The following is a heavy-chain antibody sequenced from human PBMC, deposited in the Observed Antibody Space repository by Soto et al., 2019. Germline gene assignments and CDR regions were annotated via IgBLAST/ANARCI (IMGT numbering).Heavy chain of an antibody. D-gene: IGHD3-16*01. J-gene: IGHJ4*02. CDR2: ISYSGST. Sequence: SETLSLTCTVSGASMSSHYWTWLRQSPGKGLEWIGYISYSGSTYYNPSHKSRVTISADTSRNQFSLKLSAVISADTAVYYCARADPDASVGYWGQGTRVTSPQ. CDR1: GASMSSHY. CDR3: ARADPDASVGY. V-gene: IGHV4-59*11.